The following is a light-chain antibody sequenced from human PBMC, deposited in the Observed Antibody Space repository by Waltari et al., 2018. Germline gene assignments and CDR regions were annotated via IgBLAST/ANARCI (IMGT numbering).Light chain of an antibody. CDR2: RAS. V-gene: IGKV1-27*01. CDR3: QKSNSAPPP. Sequence: DIQMTQSPLSLSASVGDRVSITCRASQGIRNYLAWYQQKPGKVPKLLIYRASTLQSGVPSRFSGSGSGTDFTLTISSLQPEDVATYYCQKSNSAPPPFGPGTRVDLK. CDR1: QGIRNY. J-gene: IGKJ3*01.